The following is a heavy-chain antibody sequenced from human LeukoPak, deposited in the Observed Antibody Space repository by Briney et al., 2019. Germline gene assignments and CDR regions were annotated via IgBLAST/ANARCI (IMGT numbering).Heavy chain of an antibody. V-gene: IGHV3-30*02. CDR3: AKDLYFGWELLYSNHDAFDI. CDR2: IRYDGSNK. D-gene: IGHD1-26*01. J-gene: IGHJ3*02. Sequence: GGSLRLSCAASGFTFSSYGMHWVRQAPGKGLEWVAFIRYDGSNKYYADSVKGRFTISRDNSKNTLYLQMNSLRAEDTAVYYCAKDLYFGWELLYSNHDAFDIWGQGTMVTVSS. CDR1: GFTFSSYG.